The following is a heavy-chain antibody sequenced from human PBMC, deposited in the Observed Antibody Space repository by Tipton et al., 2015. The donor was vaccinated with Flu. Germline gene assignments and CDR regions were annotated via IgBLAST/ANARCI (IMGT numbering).Heavy chain of an antibody. Sequence: TLSLTCTVSGDSISTTIYYWSWIRQPPGKGLEWIAYISNSGSSNYNPSLKSRITVSVDTSKNQFSLILSSVTAADTAVYYCARSTPIAATGWGMDVWGQGTTVTVSS. J-gene: IGHJ6*02. V-gene: IGHV4-61*01. CDR3: ARSTPIAATGWGMDV. CDR1: GDSISTTIYY. D-gene: IGHD6-13*01. CDR2: ISNSGSS.